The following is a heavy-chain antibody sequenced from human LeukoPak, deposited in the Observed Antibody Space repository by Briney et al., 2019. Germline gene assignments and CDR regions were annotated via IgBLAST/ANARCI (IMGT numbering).Heavy chain of an antibody. CDR3: AKATGNLGN. V-gene: IGHV3-30*18. Sequence: GGSLRLSCAASEFTFSSYGMHWVRQAPGKGLEWVAVISYDGSNKYYADSVKGRFTISRDNSKNTLYVQMNSLTAEDTAIYYCAKATGNLGNWGQGTLVTVSS. CDR2: ISYDGSNK. J-gene: IGHJ4*02. D-gene: IGHD1-1*01. CDR1: EFTFSSYG.